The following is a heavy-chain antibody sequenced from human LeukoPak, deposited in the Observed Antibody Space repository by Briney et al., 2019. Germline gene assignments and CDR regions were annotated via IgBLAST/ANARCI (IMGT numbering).Heavy chain of an antibody. CDR1: GFTFSSYA. V-gene: IGHV3-23*01. Sequence: PGGSLRLSCAASGFTFSSYAMSWVRQAPGKGLEWVSAISGSGGSTYYADSVKGRFTISRDNSKNTLYLQMNSLRAEDTAVYYCAKDLSTYYDILTGYCSRPPFSYWGQGTLVTVSS. CDR3: AKDLSTYYDILTGYCSRPPFSY. D-gene: IGHD3-9*01. J-gene: IGHJ4*02. CDR2: ISGSGGST.